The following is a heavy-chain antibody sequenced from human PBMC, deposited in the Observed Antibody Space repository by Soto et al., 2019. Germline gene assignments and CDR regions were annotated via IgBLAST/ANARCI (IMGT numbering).Heavy chain of an antibody. V-gene: IGHV3-7*01. Sequence: EVQLVESGGGLDQPGGSLRLSCVHSGFTFSSYWMSWVRQAPVKGLEWVGNINRDGSEENYVDSLKGRFTISRDNAKNSMYLQMNSLRAEDTAVYYCARIAATGRGWDVWGQGTTVVVSS. CDR2: INRDGSEE. CDR3: ARIAATGRGWDV. CDR1: GFTFSSYW. D-gene: IGHD6-13*01. J-gene: IGHJ6*02.